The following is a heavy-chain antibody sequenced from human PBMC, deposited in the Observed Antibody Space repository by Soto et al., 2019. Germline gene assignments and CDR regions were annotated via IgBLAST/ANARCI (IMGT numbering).Heavy chain of an antibody. CDR2: INPSGGST. Sequence: GASVKVSCKASGYTFTSYYMHWVRQAPGQGLEWMGIINPSGGSTSYAQKFQGRVTMTRDTSTSTVYMELSSPRSEDTAVYYCARERGRPRNNNWFDPWGQGTLVTVSS. CDR3: ARERGRPRNNNWFDP. J-gene: IGHJ5*02. CDR1: GYTFTSYY. V-gene: IGHV1-46*01.